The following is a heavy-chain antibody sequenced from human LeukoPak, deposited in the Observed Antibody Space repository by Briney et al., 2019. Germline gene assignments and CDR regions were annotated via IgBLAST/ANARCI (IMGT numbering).Heavy chain of an antibody. CDR3: ARAPIYDSSGYYPYYFDY. CDR1: GYSISSGYY. CDR2: IYHSGST. D-gene: IGHD3-22*01. J-gene: IGHJ4*02. V-gene: IGHV4-38-2*02. Sequence: SETLSLTCTVSGYSISSGYYWGWIRQPPGKGLEWIGSIYHSGSTYYNPSLKSRVTISVDTSKNQFSLKLSSVTAADTAVYYCARAPIYDSSGYYPYYFDYWGQGTLVTVSS.